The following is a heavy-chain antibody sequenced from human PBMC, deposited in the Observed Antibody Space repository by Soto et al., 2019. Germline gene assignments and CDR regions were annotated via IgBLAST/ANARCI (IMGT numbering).Heavy chain of an antibody. CDR3: ARAKSYSNLFDY. J-gene: IGHJ4*02. Sequence: ASLKFSCRSSGYTFTGYYMHWVRQAPGQGLEWMGWINPNSGGTNYAQKFQGRVTMTRDTSISTAYMELSRLRSDDTAVYYCARAKSYSNLFDYWGQGTLVTVSS. D-gene: IGHD4-4*01. V-gene: IGHV1-2*02. CDR1: GYTFTGYY. CDR2: INPNSGGT.